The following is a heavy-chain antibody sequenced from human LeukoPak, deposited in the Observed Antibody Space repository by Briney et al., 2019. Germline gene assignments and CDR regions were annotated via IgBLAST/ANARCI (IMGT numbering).Heavy chain of an antibody. D-gene: IGHD5-18*01. J-gene: IGHJ4*02. CDR1: GFTVSSNY. CDR3: ARGVLGYSYGFDY. Sequence: PGGSLRLSCPASGFTVSSNYMSGVGQAPGKGLEWVSVIFSGGTTYYADSVKGRFTISRHNSENTLYLQMNSRRGEDTAVYYCARGVLGYSYGFDYWGQGTLVTVSS. CDR2: IFSGGTT. V-gene: IGHV3-53*04.